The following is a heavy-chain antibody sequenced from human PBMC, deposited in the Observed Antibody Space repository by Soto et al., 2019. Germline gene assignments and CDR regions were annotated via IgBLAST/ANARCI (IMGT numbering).Heavy chain of an antibody. CDR3: ARGGDTYYYDSSGYYSYYFDY. J-gene: IGHJ4*02. D-gene: IGHD3-22*01. CDR1: GYTFTGYY. V-gene: IGHV1-2*04. CDR2: INPNSGGT. Sequence: VKVSCKASGYTFTGYYMHWVRQAPGQGLEWMGWINPNSGGTNYAQKFQGWVTMTRDTSISTAYMELSRLRSDDTAVYYCARGGDTYYYDSSGYYSYYFDYWGQGTLVTVSS.